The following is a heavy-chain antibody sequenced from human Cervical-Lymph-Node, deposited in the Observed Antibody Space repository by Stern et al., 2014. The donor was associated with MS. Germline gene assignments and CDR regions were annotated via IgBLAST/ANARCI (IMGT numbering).Heavy chain of an antibody. J-gene: IGHJ3*02. CDR1: GYTFTSHW. CDR2: IYPGDSDT. D-gene: IGHD1-1*01. Sequence: EVQLVESGAEVKKPGESVKISWEGSGYTFTSHWLAWVRQGPGKGLEWMGIIYPGDSDTRSSPSFQGRVTISADRSISTASLQWRTLRASDTAMYYCARRGTTGTIDGFDIWGQGSMVTVSS. V-gene: IGHV5-51*01. CDR3: ARRGTTGTIDGFDI.